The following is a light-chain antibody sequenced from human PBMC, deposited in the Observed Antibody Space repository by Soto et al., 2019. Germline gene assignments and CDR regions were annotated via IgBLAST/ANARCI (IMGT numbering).Light chain of an antibody. J-gene: IGKJ1*01. Sequence: LRMTQSPSSFSASTGDRVTITCRASQGISSYLAWYQQKPGRAPKLLIYAASTLQSGVPSRFSGSGSGTDFTLTISCLQSEDFATYYCQQYYSYPRTFGQGTKVDIK. CDR3: QQYYSYPRT. CDR1: QGISSY. V-gene: IGKV1-8*01. CDR2: AAS.